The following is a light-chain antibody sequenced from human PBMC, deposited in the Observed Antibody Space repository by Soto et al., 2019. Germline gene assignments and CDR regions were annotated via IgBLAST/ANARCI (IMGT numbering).Light chain of an antibody. J-gene: IGLJ3*02. CDR1: SSNIGSNY. CDR2: TNN. V-gene: IGLV1-47*02. CDR3: ATWDDTLSGLV. Sequence: QSVLTQPPSASGTPGQRVTISCSGSSSNIGSNYVYRYQHLSGTAPKLLFYTNNQRPSGVPDRFSGSKSGTSASLAISGLRSEDEAAYYCATWDDTLSGLVFGGGTQLTVL.